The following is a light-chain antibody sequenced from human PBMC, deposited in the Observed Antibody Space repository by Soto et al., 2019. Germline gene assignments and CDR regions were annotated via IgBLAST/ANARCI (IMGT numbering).Light chain of an antibody. V-gene: IGKV3-11*01. CDR1: QGVSSY. J-gene: IGKJ4*01. Sequence: EIVMTQSPATLSVSPGERATLSCRASQGVSSYLAWYQQKPRQAPRLLIYDASNRATGIPARFSGSRSGTDFTLTISRLEPEDLAVYYCQQRSNWPPLTVGAGTKGDIK. CDR2: DAS. CDR3: QQRSNWPPLT.